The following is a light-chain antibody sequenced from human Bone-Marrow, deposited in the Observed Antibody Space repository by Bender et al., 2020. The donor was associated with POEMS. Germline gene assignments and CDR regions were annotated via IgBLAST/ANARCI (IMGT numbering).Light chain of an antibody. V-gene: IGLV3-25*02. J-gene: IGLJ3*02. CDR1: ALSKQY. CDR3: QSTDISGSYWT. Sequence: SYELTQPPSVSVSPGQTARITCSGDALSKQYAYWYRQKAGQAPVLAIYKDTERPSGIPERFSGSSSGTTVTLTISGVQEEDEATYYCQSTDISGSYWTFGGGTKLTVL. CDR2: KDT.